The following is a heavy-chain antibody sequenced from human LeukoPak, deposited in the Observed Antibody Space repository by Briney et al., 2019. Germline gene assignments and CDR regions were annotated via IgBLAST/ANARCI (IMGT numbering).Heavy chain of an antibody. J-gene: IGHJ4*02. V-gene: IGHV4-34*01. CDR1: GGSFSGYY. Sequence: SETLSLTCAVYGGSFSGYYWSWIRQPPGKGLEWIGEINHGGSTNYNPSLKSRVTISVDTSKNQFSLKLSSVTAADTAVYYCARSPYVWGQGTLVTVSS. CDR3: ARSPYV. CDR2: INHGGST. D-gene: IGHD2-8*01.